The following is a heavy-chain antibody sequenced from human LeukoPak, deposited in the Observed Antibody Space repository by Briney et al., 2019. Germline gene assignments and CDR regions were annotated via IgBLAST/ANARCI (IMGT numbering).Heavy chain of an antibody. CDR3: PRSGLSGNWFDP. D-gene: IGHD1-26*01. V-gene: IGHV3-69-1*01. CDR2: ISGGSHI. CDR1: GFPFSDYY. J-gene: IGHJ5*02. Sequence: GGSLRLSCAASGFPFSDYYMSWIRQAPGKGLEWVSYISGGSHIYYADSMKGRFTISRDNAKNTLYLQMNSLRAEDTAVYYCPRSGLSGNWFDPWGQGTLVTVSS.